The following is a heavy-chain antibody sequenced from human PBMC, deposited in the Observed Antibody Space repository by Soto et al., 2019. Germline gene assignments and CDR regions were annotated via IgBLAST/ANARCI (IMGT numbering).Heavy chain of an antibody. CDR2: ISGSGGST. CDR1: GFTFSSYA. V-gene: IGHV3-23*01. D-gene: IGHD3-3*01. J-gene: IGHJ3*02. CDR3: AKGGGITIFDGAFDS. Sequence: EVQLLESGGGLVQPGGSLRLSCAASGFTFSSYAMSWVRQAPGKGLEWVSAISGSGGSTYYANSGKGRFTISRDNSKNTLYLQMNSLRAEDTAVYYCAKGGGITIFDGAFDSWGQGTMVTVSS.